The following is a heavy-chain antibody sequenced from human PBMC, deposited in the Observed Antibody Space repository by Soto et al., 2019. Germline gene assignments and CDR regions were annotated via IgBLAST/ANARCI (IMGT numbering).Heavy chain of an antibody. CDR2: INHSGST. Sequence: QVQLQQWGAGLLKPSETLSLTCAVYGGSFSGYYWSWIRQPPGKGLEWIGEINHSGSTNYNPSLKRRVPISVAASKNQFSLKLSSVTAADTAVYYCARGRATRTRQYYYEYYYIDVWGKGTTVTVSS. J-gene: IGHJ6*03. CDR1: GGSFSGYY. CDR3: ARGRATRTRQYYYEYYYIDV. D-gene: IGHD2-2*01. V-gene: IGHV4-34*01.